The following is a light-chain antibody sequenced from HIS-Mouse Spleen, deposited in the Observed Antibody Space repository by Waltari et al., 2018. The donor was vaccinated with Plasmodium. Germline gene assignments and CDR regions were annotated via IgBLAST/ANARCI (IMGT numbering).Light chain of an antibody. V-gene: IGLV3-1*01. J-gene: IGLJ2*01. CDR3: QAWDSSTVV. CDR1: KLGDKY. CDR2: QDS. Sequence: SYELTQPPSVSVSPGQTASITCSGDKLGDKYACWYQQKPGQSPVLVIYQDSKRPSGIPERFSGSKSGNKATLTISGTQAMDEADYYCQAWDSSTVVFGGGTKLTVL.